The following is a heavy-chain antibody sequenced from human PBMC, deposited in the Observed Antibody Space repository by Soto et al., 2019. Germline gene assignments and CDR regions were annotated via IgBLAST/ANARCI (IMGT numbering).Heavy chain of an antibody. CDR1: GFTFSTYW. CDR2: IRQDGTET. CDR3: VGGAGWELDY. J-gene: IGHJ4*02. D-gene: IGHD1-26*01. Sequence: EAQLVESGEGLVQPGGSLRLSCAASGFTFSTYWMNWVRQAPGMGLEWLAIIRQDGTETHYVDSVKGRFTISRDNTKNSLFLQMNNLRADDTAVYYCVGGAGWELDYWGQGTLVTVSS. V-gene: IGHV3-7*03.